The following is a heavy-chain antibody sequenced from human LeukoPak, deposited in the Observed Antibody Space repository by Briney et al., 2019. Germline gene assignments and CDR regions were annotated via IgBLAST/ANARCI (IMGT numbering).Heavy chain of an antibody. D-gene: IGHD6-19*01. CDR1: GGSISSYY. Sequence: SETLSLTCTVSGGSISSYYWSWIRQPPGKGLEWIGYIYYSGSTNYNPPLKSRVTISVGTSKNQFSLKLSSVTAADTAVYHCARGYSSGPLDFDYWGQGTLVTVSS. V-gene: IGHV4-59*01. J-gene: IGHJ4*02. CDR2: IYYSGST. CDR3: ARGYSSGPLDFDY.